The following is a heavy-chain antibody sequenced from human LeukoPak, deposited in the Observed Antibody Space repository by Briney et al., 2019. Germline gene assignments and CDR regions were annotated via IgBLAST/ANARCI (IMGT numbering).Heavy chain of an antibody. CDR2: LLYSGNT. CDR1: GFTFSSYG. Sequence: GSLRLSCAASGFTFSSYGMHWIRQAPGKGLEWIGSLLYSGNTWYNPSLESRVTISVATSENQFSLRLTSVNAADTALYFCTRRGSGSGGTYAGMDVWGPGTSVTVSS. J-gene: IGHJ6*02. CDR3: TRRGSGSGGTYAGMDV. V-gene: IGHV4-39*01. D-gene: IGHD1-26*01.